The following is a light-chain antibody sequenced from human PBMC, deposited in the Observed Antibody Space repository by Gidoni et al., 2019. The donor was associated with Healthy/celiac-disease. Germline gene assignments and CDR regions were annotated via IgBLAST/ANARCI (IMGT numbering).Light chain of an antibody. Sequence: EIVLTQSPATLSLSPGERATLSCRASQSVSSYLAWYQQKPGQAPRLLIYDASNRATGIPARFSGRGSGTDFTLTISSLEPEDFAVYYCQQRSKWTFGQGTKVEIK. CDR2: DAS. CDR1: QSVSSY. V-gene: IGKV3-11*01. J-gene: IGKJ1*01. CDR3: QQRSKWT.